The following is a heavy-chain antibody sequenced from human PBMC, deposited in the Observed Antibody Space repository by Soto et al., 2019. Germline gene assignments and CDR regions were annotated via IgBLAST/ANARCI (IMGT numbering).Heavy chain of an antibody. J-gene: IGHJ6*03. CDR3: AKVGGLRWYNWNDRAYYYMDV. Sequence: PGGSLRLSCAASGFTFGSYGMHWVRQAPGKGLEWVAVISYDGSNKYYADSVKGRFTISRDNSKNTLYLQMNSLRAEDTAVYYCAKVGGLRWYNWNDRAYYYMDVWGKGTTVTVSS. V-gene: IGHV3-30*18. CDR2: ISYDGSNK. CDR1: GFTFGSYG. D-gene: IGHD1-1*01.